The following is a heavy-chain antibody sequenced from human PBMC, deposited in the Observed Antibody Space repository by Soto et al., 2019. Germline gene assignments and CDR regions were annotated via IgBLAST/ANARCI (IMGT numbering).Heavy chain of an antibody. CDR2: IAGDGTST. Sequence: PGGSLRLSCAASGFNLSNYWMHWVRQAPGKGLVWVSRIAGDGTSTSYADSVKGRFTISRDNAKNTLNLQMNSLRAEDTAVYYCVRSTAAMKIDYWGQGTLVTV. V-gene: IGHV3-74*01. J-gene: IGHJ4*02. CDR1: GFNLSNYW. CDR3: VRSTAAMKIDY. D-gene: IGHD2-2*01.